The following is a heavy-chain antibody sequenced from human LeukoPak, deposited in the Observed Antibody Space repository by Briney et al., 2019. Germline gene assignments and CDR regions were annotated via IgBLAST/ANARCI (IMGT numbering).Heavy chain of an antibody. J-gene: IGHJ5*02. CDR2: IDHSGST. Sequence: SETLSLTCTVSGGSISSYYWSWIRQPPGKGLEWIGEIDHSGSTNYNPSLKSRVTISVDTSKNQFSLKLSSVTAADTAVYYCARDYGINWFDPWGQGTLVTVSS. V-gene: IGHV4-34*01. CDR1: GGSISSYY. D-gene: IGHD4-17*01. CDR3: ARDYGINWFDP.